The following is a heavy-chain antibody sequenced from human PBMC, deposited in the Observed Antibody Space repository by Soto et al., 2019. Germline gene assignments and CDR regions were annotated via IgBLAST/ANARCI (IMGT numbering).Heavy chain of an antibody. J-gene: IGHJ6*02. CDR1: RGSFSGFY. CDR2: INHSGST. V-gene: IGHV4-34*01. D-gene: IGHD5-18*01. Sequence: SETLSLTCGVYRGSFSGFYWTWVRQTPGKGLEWIGEINHSGSTNYNPSLKNRVTISVDRSTNYFSLRMTSVTAADAAVYYCARGRGYVYGYNFYGMDVWGQGTTVTVSS. CDR3: ARGRGYVYGYNFYGMDV.